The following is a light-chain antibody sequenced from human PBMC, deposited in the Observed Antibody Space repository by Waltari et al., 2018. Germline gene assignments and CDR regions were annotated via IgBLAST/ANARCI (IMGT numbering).Light chain of an antibody. CDR2: SNN. CDR3: AAWDDSLNDFV. CDR1: TSNLGSNT. V-gene: IGLV1-44*01. J-gene: IGLJ1*01. Sequence: QSVLTQPPSASGTPGQRVTISCSGSTSNLGSNTVSWYQQLPGTAPKLLVYSNNQRPLGVTDRFSGSKSRAKASLAISGLQSEDEADYYCAAWDDSLNDFVFGAGTKVTVL.